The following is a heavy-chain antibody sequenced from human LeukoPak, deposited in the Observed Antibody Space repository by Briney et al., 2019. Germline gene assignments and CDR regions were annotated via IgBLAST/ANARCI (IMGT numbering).Heavy chain of an antibody. CDR3: ARARLSSSSYYYYGMDV. D-gene: IGHD6-13*01. Sequence: SETLSLTCTVSGGSISSGSYCWSWIRQPAGKGLEWIGRIYTSGSTNYNPSLKSRVTISVDTSKNQFSLKLSSVTAADTAVYYCARARLSSSSYYYYGMDVWGQGTTVTVSS. CDR1: GGSISSGSYC. V-gene: IGHV4-61*02. J-gene: IGHJ6*02. CDR2: IYTSGST.